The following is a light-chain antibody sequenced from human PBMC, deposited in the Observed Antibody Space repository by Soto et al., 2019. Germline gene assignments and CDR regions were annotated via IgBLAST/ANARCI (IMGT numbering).Light chain of an antibody. V-gene: IGKV1-5*03. CDR3: QQYYSYSPLT. Sequence: DIQMTQSPSTLSASVGDGVTVTCRASQSVRDWVAWYQQPAGRAPRPLIYKASSLQSGVPSRFSGSGFGTEFTLTISNLQPDDFASYYCQQYYSYSPLTFGGGTKVDIK. CDR2: KAS. J-gene: IGKJ4*01. CDR1: QSVRDW.